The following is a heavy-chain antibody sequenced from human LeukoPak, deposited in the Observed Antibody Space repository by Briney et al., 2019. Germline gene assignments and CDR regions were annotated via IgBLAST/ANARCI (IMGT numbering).Heavy chain of an antibody. V-gene: IGHV4-34*01. CDR2: INHSGST. J-gene: IGHJ4*02. Sequence: SETLSLTCAVYGGSFSGYYWSWIRQPPGKGLEWIGEINHSGSTNYNPSLKSRVTISVDTSKNQFSLKLSSVTAEDTALYYCAKERGHSKPFDYWGQGTLVTVSS. D-gene: IGHD4-23*01. CDR1: GGSFSGYY. CDR3: AKERGHSKPFDY.